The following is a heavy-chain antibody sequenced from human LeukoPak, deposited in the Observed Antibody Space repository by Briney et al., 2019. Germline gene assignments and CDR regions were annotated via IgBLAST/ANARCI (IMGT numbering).Heavy chain of an antibody. J-gene: IGHJ6*02. CDR2: IYSGGST. CDR1: GFTVSSNY. CDR3: AKVSASWYYYYGMDV. Sequence: GGSLRLSCAASGFTVSSNYMSWVRQAPGKGLEWVSVIYSGGSTYYADSVKGRFTISRDNAKNSLYLQMNSLRAEDTALYYCAKVSASWYYYYGMDVWGQGTTVTVSS. V-gene: IGHV3-53*05. D-gene: IGHD3-10*01.